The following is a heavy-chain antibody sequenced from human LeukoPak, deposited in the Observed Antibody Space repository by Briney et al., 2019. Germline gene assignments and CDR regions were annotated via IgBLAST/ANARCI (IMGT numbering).Heavy chain of an antibody. V-gene: IGHV4-4*02. CDR1: GGSISSSNW. D-gene: IGHD3-10*01. CDR2: IYHSGST. CDR3: AREGPMVRGVYFWFDP. Sequence: SETLSLTCAVSGGSISSSNWWSWVRQPPGKGLEWIGEIYHSGSTNYNPSLRSRVTISVDKSKNQFSLKLSSVTAADTAVYYCAREGPMVRGVYFWFDPWGQGTLVTVSS. J-gene: IGHJ5*02.